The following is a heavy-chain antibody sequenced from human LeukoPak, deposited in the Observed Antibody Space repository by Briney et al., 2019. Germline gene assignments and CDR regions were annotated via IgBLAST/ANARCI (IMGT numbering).Heavy chain of an antibody. J-gene: IGHJ6*03. D-gene: IGHD3-3*01. V-gene: IGHV4-38-2*01. Sequence: SETLSLTCAVSGYSISSGYYWGWIRPPPGKGLEWIGRIYHSGSTYYNPPLKSRVIRSDDTSKHQSSLKLCSVTAADTAVYYCARTGFTIFGVVIRRYYYYYMDVWGKGTTVTVSS. CDR1: GYSISSGYY. CDR2: IYHSGST. CDR3: ARTGFTIFGVVIRRYYYYYMDV.